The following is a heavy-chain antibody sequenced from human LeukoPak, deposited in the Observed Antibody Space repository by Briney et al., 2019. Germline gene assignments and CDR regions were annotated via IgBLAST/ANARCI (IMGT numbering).Heavy chain of an antibody. CDR1: GFTFSNYG. D-gene: IGHD6-19*01. CDR2: ISYDGSAK. V-gene: IGHV3-30*18. CDR3: AKDRRQWLATGAFDI. Sequence: GGSLRLSCAASGFTFSNYGMHWVRQAPGKGLEGVAVISYDGSAKYYGDSVKGRFTISRDSSTNTLYLQMNSLRPEDTAVYYCAKDRRQWLATGAFDIWGQGTMVTVS. J-gene: IGHJ3*02.